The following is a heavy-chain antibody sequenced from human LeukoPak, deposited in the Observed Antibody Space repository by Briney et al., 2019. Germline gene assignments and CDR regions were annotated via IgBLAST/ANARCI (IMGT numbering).Heavy chain of an antibody. Sequence: ASVKVSCKASGYTFTSYGISWVRQAPGQGLEWMGWISAYNGNTNYAQKLQGRVTMTTDTSTSTAYMELRSLRSDDTAVYYCARPNPYNWNDGDAFDIWGQGTTVTVSS. CDR2: ISAYNGNT. V-gene: IGHV1-18*01. D-gene: IGHD1-1*01. CDR1: GYTFTSYG. CDR3: ARPNPYNWNDGDAFDI. J-gene: IGHJ3*02.